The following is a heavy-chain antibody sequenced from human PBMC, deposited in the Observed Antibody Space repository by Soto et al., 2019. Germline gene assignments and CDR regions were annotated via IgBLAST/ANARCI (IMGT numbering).Heavy chain of an antibody. Sequence: GGSLRLSCAASGFTFSSYAMSWVRQAPGKGLEWVSAISGSGGSTYYADSVKGRFTISRDNSKNTLYLQMNSLRAEDTAVYYCVNPYGGYSYGATGRDYYGMDVWGQGTTVTVSS. D-gene: IGHD5-18*01. CDR3: VNPYGGYSYGATGRDYYGMDV. V-gene: IGHV3-23*01. J-gene: IGHJ6*02. CDR2: ISGSGGST. CDR1: GFTFSSYA.